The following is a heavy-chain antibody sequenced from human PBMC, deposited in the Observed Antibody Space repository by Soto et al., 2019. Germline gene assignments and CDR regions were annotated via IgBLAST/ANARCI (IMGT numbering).Heavy chain of an antibody. CDR1: GGSISSGGYY. Sequence: QVQLQESGPGLVKPSQTLSLTCTVSGGSISSGGYYWSWIRQHPGKGLEWIGYIYYSGSTYYNPSLNSRVTISVDTSKNQFSLKLSSVTAADTAVYYCARDLGYCSGGSCDYYYYYGMDVWGQGTTVTVSS. D-gene: IGHD2-15*01. CDR3: ARDLGYCSGGSCDYYYYYGMDV. CDR2: IYYSGST. J-gene: IGHJ6*02. V-gene: IGHV4-31*03.